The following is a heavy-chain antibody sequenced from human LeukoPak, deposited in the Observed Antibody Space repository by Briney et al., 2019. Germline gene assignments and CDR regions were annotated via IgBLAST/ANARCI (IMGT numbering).Heavy chain of an antibody. Sequence: ASVKVSRKASGYTFTSYDINWVRQATGQGPEWMGWMNPNSGNTGYAQKFQGRVTITRNTSISTAYMELSSLRSEDTAVYYCARTKVADAFDIWGQGTMVTVSS. V-gene: IGHV1-8*03. CDR2: MNPNSGNT. CDR1: GYTFTSYD. D-gene: IGHD2-8*01. J-gene: IGHJ3*02. CDR3: ARTKVADAFDI.